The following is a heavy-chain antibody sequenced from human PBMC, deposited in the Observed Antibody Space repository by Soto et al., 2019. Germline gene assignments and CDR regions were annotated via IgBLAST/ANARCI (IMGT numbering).Heavy chain of an antibody. D-gene: IGHD6-19*01. CDR3: ARHPFFTDSSGHDY. V-gene: IGHV4-39*01. CDR1: GGSISSSSYY. J-gene: IGHJ4*02. Sequence: SETLSLTCTVSGGSISSSSYYWGWIRPPPGKGLEWIGSIYYSGSTYYNPSLKSQVTISVDTSKHQFSLKLSSVTAADTAGYYCARHPFFTDSSGHDYWGQGTLVTVSS. CDR2: IYYSGST.